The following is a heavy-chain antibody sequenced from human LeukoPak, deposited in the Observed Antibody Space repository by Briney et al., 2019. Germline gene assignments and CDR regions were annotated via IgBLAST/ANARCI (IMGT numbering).Heavy chain of an antibody. Sequence: SETLSLTCTVSGGSISIYYWSWIRQPPGKGLEWIGYIYYSGSTNYNPSLKSRVTISVDTSKNQFSLKLSSVTAADTAVYYCARHSRYGYLPAFDYWGQGTLVTVSS. V-gene: IGHV4-59*08. J-gene: IGHJ4*02. CDR2: IYYSGST. D-gene: IGHD5-24*01. CDR3: ARHSRYGYLPAFDY. CDR1: GGSISIYY.